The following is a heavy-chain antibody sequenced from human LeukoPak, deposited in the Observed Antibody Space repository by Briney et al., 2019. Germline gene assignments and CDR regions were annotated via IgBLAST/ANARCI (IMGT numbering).Heavy chain of an antibody. J-gene: IGHJ4*02. CDR1: GFIFTDYG. D-gene: IGHD6-6*01. V-gene: IGHV3-21*01. CDR2: ISSSSSYI. CDR3: ARDEQQLDPFDY. Sequence: GGSLRLSCAASGFIFTDYGMNWVRQAPGKGLEWVSSISSSSSYIYYADSVKGRFTISRDNAKNSLYLQMNSLRAEDTAVYYCARDEQQLDPFDYWGQGTLVTVSS.